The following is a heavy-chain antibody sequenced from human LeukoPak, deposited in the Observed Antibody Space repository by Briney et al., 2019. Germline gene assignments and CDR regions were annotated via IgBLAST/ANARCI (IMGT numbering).Heavy chain of an antibody. CDR1: RFTFSSYA. CDR2: ITSSGGSA. CDR3: ARGGSYLSAFDI. Sequence: GGSLRLSCADSRFTFSSYAMNWVRQAPGKGLEWVSTITSSGGSAYYADSVKDRFTISRDNSKNTLYLQMNSLRAEDTAVYYCARGGSYLSAFDIWGQGTMVTVSS. J-gene: IGHJ3*02. V-gene: IGHV3-23*01. D-gene: IGHD1-26*01.